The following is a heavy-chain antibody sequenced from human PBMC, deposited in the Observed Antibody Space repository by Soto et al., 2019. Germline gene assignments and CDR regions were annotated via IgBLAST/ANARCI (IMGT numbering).Heavy chain of an antibody. J-gene: IGHJ3*02. Sequence: EVQLLESGGGLVQPGGSLRLSCAAAGFTFSSYAMSWVRQAPGKGLEWVSAISGSGGSTYYVDSVKGRFTISRDNSKNTLYLQMNSLRAEDTAVYYCAVYYSRAFDIWGQGTMVTVSS. CDR1: GFTFSSYA. CDR3: AVYYSRAFDI. V-gene: IGHV3-23*01. D-gene: IGHD4-4*01. CDR2: ISGSGGST.